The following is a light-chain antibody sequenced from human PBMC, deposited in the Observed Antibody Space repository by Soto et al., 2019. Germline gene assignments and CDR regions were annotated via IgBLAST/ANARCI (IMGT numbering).Light chain of an antibody. V-gene: IGKV1-39*01. Sequence: DIQMTQYPSTLSASVGDRVTITCRASQSVSSYLNWYQQKPGKAPKLLIYAASSLQSGVPSRFSGSGSGTDFTLTISSLQPEDFATYYCQQSYSTPLTFGGRTKVDNK. CDR1: QSVSSY. J-gene: IGKJ4*01. CDR2: AAS. CDR3: QQSYSTPLT.